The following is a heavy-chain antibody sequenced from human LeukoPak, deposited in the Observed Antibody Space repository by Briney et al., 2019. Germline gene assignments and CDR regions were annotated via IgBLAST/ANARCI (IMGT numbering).Heavy chain of an antibody. CDR3: ARSVELSPYYFDY. J-gene: IGHJ4*02. Sequence: SETLSLTCTVSGGSISSGGYYWSWIRQHPGKGLEWIGYIYYSGSTYYNPSLKSRVTISVDTSKNQFSLKLSSVTAADAAVYYCARSVELSPYYFDYWGQGTLVTVSS. V-gene: IGHV4-31*03. CDR1: GGSISSGGYY. CDR2: IYYSGST. D-gene: IGHD3-16*02.